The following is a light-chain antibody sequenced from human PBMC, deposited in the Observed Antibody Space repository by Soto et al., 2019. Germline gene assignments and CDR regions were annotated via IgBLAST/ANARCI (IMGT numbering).Light chain of an antibody. CDR1: QSIKDW. V-gene: IGKV1-5*01. CDR3: QQYNTYS. CDR2: DAS. Sequence: DIPMTQSPSTLSASVGDRVTITCRASQSIKDWLAWYQQKPGKAPKLLIYDASSLEIGVPSRFSGSGSRTEFSLTISSLQPDDFATYYCQQYNTYSFGQGTKVEIK. J-gene: IGKJ1*01.